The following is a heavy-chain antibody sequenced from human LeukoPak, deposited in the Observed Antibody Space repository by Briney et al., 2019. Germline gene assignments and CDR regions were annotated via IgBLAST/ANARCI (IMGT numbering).Heavy chain of an antibody. CDR2: VSNSGST. J-gene: IGHJ6*03. CDR1: GDSITTSY. V-gene: IGHV4-59*01. CDR3: ARFFGRDEKIYSNYPHYYYYMDV. D-gene: IGHD4-11*01. Sequence: SETLSLTCTVSGDSITTSYWSRIRQPPGKGLEYIGYVSNSGSTNYSPSLESRVIIPIDTSKNQFALILSSVAAADTAVYYCARFFGRDEKIYSNYPHYYYYMDVWGKGTTVTVSS.